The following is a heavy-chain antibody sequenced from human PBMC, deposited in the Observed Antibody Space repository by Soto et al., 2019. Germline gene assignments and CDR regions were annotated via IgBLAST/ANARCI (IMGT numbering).Heavy chain of an antibody. D-gene: IGHD3-22*01. CDR3: TRDPVPDSSGYFPFDY. J-gene: IGHJ4*02. Sequence: GGSLRLSCAASGFRFSTYSMNWVRQAPGKGLEWVASISTTNSYIYYADSVRGRFTISRDNAKNSLFLQMNSLRAEDTAVYYCTRDPVPDSSGYFPFDYWGQGNLVTVS. V-gene: IGHV3-21*01. CDR2: ISTTNSYI. CDR1: GFRFSTYS.